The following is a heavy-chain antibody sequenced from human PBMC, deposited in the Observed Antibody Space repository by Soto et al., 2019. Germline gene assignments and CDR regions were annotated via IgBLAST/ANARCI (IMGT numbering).Heavy chain of an antibody. CDR2: ISYSGST. CDR3: ARTRAVWFDP. J-gene: IGHJ5*02. D-gene: IGHD6-19*01. Sequence: PSETLSLTCTVSGGSISSDSYYWGWIRQPPEKGLEWIASISYSGSTYYNPTLKSRLTISVDTSKSQFSLKLSSVTAADTAVYYCARTRAVWFDPWGQGTLVTVSS. CDR1: GGSISSDSYY. V-gene: IGHV4-39*01.